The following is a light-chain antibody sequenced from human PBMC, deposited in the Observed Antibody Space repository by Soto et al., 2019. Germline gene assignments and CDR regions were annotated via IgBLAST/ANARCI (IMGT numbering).Light chain of an antibody. V-gene: IGKV3-15*01. Sequence: EIVMTQSPATLSVSPGERATLSCRASQSFGSNLACYQHKPGQAPRLLIYGASTTATDVPPRFSGSGSGTEFTLTISNLQSEDFAVYYCQQYNDWPRTFGQGTRLEIK. CDR2: GAS. CDR1: QSFGSN. CDR3: QQYNDWPRT. J-gene: IGKJ5*01.